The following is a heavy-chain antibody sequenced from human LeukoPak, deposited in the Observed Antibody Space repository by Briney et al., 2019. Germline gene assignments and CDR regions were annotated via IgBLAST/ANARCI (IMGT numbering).Heavy chain of an antibody. Sequence: ASVKVSCKASGGAFNIYTFNWVRRAPGRGLEWMGAIIPLFRRSNYAQDFQGRVAITADESTTTAYMELNRLSSEDTAVYYCARGARSGSWYSPFDYWGQGTLVTVSS. CDR2: IIPLFRRS. CDR1: GGAFNIYT. J-gene: IGHJ4*02. CDR3: ARGARSGSWYSPFDY. D-gene: IGHD6-13*01. V-gene: IGHV1-69*13.